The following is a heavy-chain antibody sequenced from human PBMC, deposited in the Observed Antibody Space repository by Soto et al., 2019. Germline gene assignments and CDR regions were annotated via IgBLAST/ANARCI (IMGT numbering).Heavy chain of an antibody. V-gene: IGHV1-46*03. J-gene: IGHJ5*02. D-gene: IGHD2-2*01. Sequence: ASVKVSCKASGYTFTSYYMHWVRQAPGQGLEWMGIINPSGGSTSYAQKFQGRVTMTRDTSTSTVYMELSSLRSEDTAVYYCARVRGLGYCSSTSCYGNWFDPWGQGTLVTVSS. CDR1: GYTFTSYY. CDR3: ARVRGLGYCSSTSCYGNWFDP. CDR2: INPSGGST.